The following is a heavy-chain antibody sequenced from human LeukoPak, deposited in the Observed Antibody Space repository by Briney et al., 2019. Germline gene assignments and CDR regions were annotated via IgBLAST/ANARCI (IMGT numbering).Heavy chain of an antibody. CDR3: AAKYYYYGMDV. J-gene: IGHJ6*02. CDR1: GGSFSGYY. Sequence: SETLSLTCAVYGGSFSGYYWSWIRQPPGKGLEWIGEINHSGSAYHNPSLKSRVSISVDTSKNQFSLKLSSVTAADTAVYYCAAKYYYYGMDVWGQGTTVTVSS. CDR2: INHSGSA. V-gene: IGHV4-34*01.